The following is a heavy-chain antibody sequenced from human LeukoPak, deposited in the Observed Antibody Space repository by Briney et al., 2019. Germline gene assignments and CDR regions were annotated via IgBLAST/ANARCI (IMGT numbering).Heavy chain of an antibody. D-gene: IGHD6-13*01. CDR3: ARRSIAAATQPDAFDI. CDR1: GYRFTTDY. CDR2: IYPDDSET. V-gene: IGHV5-51*01. J-gene: IGHJ3*02. Sequence: GESLKISCKASGYRFTTDYIGWVRQMPGKGLEWMGIIYPDDSETNYSPSFQGQVTISADKSISTAYLQWSSLKASDTAMYYCARRSIAAATQPDAFDIWGQGTMVTVSS.